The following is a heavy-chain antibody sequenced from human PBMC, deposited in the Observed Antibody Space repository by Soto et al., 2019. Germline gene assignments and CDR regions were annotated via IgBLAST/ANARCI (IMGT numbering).Heavy chain of an antibody. Sequence: EVQLVESGGGLVQPGGSLRLSCAASGFTFSSYSMNWVRQAPGKGLEWVSYISSSSSTIYYADSVKGRLTISSDNAKKSLYRQLNSLRDEDTAVYYCARDGVDILTPPRAGMDVWGQGTTVTFSS. V-gene: IGHV3-48*02. CDR1: GFTFSSYS. CDR3: ARDGVDILTPPRAGMDV. D-gene: IGHD3-9*01. CDR2: ISSSSSTI. J-gene: IGHJ6*01.